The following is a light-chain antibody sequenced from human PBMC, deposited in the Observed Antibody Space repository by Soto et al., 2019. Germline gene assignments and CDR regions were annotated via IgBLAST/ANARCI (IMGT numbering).Light chain of an antibody. CDR3: ISYTTSGTYV. CDR1: SSDVGDYNY. V-gene: IGLV2-14*01. Sequence: QSVLTQPASVSGSPGQSITIPCTGTSSDVGDYNYVSWYQQHPGKAPKLMIYDVSNRPSGVSYRFSGSKSGNTASLTISGLQAEDEADYYCISYTTSGTYVFGTGTKVTVL. CDR2: DVS. J-gene: IGLJ1*01.